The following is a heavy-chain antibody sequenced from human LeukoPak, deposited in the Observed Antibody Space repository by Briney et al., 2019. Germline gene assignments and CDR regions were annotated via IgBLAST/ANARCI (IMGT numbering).Heavy chain of an antibody. Sequence: PGGSLRLSCAASGFTFSSYSMNWVRQAPGKGLEWVSSISSSSSYIYYADSVKGRFTISRDNAKNSLYLQMNSLRAEDTAVYYCARETAKCSSTSCYDSGFDYWGQGTLVTVSS. V-gene: IGHV3-21*01. CDR3: ARETAKCSSTSCYDSGFDY. D-gene: IGHD2-2*01. CDR2: ISSSSSYI. CDR1: GFTFSSYS. J-gene: IGHJ4*02.